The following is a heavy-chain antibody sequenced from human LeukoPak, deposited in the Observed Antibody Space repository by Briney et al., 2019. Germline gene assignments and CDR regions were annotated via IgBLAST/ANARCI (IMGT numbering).Heavy chain of an antibody. CDR1: GFTFSSYS. V-gene: IGHV3-21*01. D-gene: IGHD2-15*01. CDR3: ARYCSGSLVFDY. CDR2: ISSSSSYI. Sequence: GGSPRLSCAASGFTFSSYSMNWVRQAPGKGLEWVSSISSSSSYIYYADSVKGRFTISRDNAKNSLYLQMNSLRAEDTAVYYCARYCSGSLVFDYWGQGTLVTVSS. J-gene: IGHJ4*02.